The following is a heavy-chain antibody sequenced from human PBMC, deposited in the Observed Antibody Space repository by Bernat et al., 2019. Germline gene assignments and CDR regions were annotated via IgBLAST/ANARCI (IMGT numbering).Heavy chain of an antibody. V-gene: IGHV3-30*18. CDR2: ISYDGSNK. D-gene: IGHD1-7*01. CDR3: AKDAAGTTYRFDY. J-gene: IGHJ4*02. CDR1: GFTFSSYG. Sequence: QVQLVESGGGVVQPGRSLRLSCAVSGFTFSSYGMHWVRQAPGKGLEWVALISYDGSNKYYADSVKGRFTISRDNSKNTLYLQMNSLRAEDTAVYYCAKDAAGTTYRFDYWGQGTLVTVSS.